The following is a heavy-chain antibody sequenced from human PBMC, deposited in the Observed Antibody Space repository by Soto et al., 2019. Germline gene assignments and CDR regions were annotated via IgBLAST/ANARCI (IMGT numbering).Heavy chain of an antibody. CDR2: ISAYNGNT. Sequence: VKVSCKDTGNTFTSYGISWVRQAHGQGLEWMGWISAYNGNTNYAQKLQGRVTMTTDTSTSTAYMELRSLRSDDTAVYYCARVPILWFGELSRPYYYYYYGMDVWGQGTTVTVSS. CDR3: ARVPILWFGELSRPYYYYYYGMDV. D-gene: IGHD3-10*01. J-gene: IGHJ6*02. V-gene: IGHV1-18*01. CDR1: GNTFTSYG.